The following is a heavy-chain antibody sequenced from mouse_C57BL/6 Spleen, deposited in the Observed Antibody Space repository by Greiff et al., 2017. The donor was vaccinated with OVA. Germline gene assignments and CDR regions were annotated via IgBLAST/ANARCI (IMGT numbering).Heavy chain of an antibody. Sequence: QVQLQQSGAELVKPGASVKISCKASGYAFSSYWMNWVKQRPGKGLEWIGQIYPGDGDTNSNGKFKGKATLTADKSSSTAYMQLSSLTSEDSAVYFCARRGGSSYDWYFDVWGTGTTVTVSS. D-gene: IGHD1-1*01. CDR1: GYAFSSYW. CDR3: ARRGGSSYDWYFDV. V-gene: IGHV1-80*01. CDR2: IYPGDGDT. J-gene: IGHJ1*03.